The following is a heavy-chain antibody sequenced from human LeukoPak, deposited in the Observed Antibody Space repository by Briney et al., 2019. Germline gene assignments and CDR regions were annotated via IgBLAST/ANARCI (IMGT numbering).Heavy chain of an antibody. CDR2: IIPILGIA. CDR1: GGTFSSYA. V-gene: IGHV1-69*04. J-gene: IGHJ5*02. D-gene: IGHD2-2*01. CDR3: AREGCISPSCHVIGDDNWFDP. Sequence: SVKVSCKASGGTFSSYAISWVRQAPGQGLEWMGRIIPILGIANYAQKFQGRVTITADKSTSTAYMDLSRLTSDDTAVYYCAREGCISPSCHVIGDDNWFDPWGQGSLRTVSS.